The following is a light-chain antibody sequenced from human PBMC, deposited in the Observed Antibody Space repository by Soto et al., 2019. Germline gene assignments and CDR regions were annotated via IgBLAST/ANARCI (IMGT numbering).Light chain of an antibody. CDR3: QQRSNWPRT. CDR1: QSVSSY. CDR2: DAS. Sequence: EIVLTQSPATLSLSPGERATLSCRASQSVSSYLAWYQQKPGQAPRLLIYDASNRATGIPARFSGSGSGTDFTLTSSSLAPEDFSVYYCQQRSNWPRTFGQGPKVEIK. V-gene: IGKV3-11*01. J-gene: IGKJ1*01.